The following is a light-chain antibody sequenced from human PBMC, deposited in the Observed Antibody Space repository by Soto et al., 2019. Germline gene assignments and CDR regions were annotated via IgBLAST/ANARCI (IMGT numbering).Light chain of an antibody. Sequence: IVMTQSPATLSVSPGERTTLSCRASQSVSSNLAWYQQQPGQAPRLLIYGASTRATGIPARFSGSGSGTEFTLAISSLQSEDFAVYYCQQYNNWPPGCTFGQGTKLEIK. J-gene: IGKJ2*02. CDR1: QSVSSN. CDR3: QQYNNWPPGCT. V-gene: IGKV3-15*01. CDR2: GAS.